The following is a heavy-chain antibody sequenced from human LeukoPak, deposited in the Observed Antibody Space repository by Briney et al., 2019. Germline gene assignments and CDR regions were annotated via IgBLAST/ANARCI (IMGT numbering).Heavy chain of an antibody. CDR3: AREGGPAAIGGGYYFDY. V-gene: IGHV3-74*01. Sequence: GGSLRLSCVASGFAFSSYWVHWVRQTPGKGLVWVSRTNTDASYISHADSVKGRFTISRDNAKNTLYLQMNSLRAEDTAVYYCAREGGPAAIGGGYYFDYWGQGTLVTVSS. J-gene: IGHJ4*02. D-gene: IGHD2-2*02. CDR1: GFAFSSYW. CDR2: TNTDASYI.